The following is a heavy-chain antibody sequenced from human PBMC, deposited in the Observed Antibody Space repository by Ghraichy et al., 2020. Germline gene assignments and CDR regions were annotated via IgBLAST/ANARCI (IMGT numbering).Heavy chain of an antibody. CDR3: ARDRVGEKGGFDP. CDR2: IYYSGST. CDR1: GGSISSYY. Sequence: SQNLSLTCTVSGGSISSYYWSWIRQPPGKGLEWIGYIYYSGSTNYNPSLKSRVTISVDTSKNQFSLKLSSVTAADTAVYYCARDRVGEKGGFDPWGQGTLVTVSS. D-gene: IGHD1-26*01. V-gene: IGHV4-59*01. J-gene: IGHJ5*02.